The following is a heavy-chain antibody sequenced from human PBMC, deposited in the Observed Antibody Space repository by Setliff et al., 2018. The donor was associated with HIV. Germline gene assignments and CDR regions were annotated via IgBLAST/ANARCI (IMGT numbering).Heavy chain of an antibody. Sequence: SVKVSCKASGDTFSNSLVTWVRQAPGQGLEWMGGIIPLFGTANYAQKFQGRVTMTTDELMTTAYLELSSLRSEDTAVYYCARYASYTSDWREAFDIWGQGTMVTVSS. CDR1: GDTFSNSL. CDR3: ARYASYTSDWREAFDI. J-gene: IGHJ3*02. D-gene: IGHD6-19*01. CDR2: IIPLFGTA. V-gene: IGHV1-69*05.